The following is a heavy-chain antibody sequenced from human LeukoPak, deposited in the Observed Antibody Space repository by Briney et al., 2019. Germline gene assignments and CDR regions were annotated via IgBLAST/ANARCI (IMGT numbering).Heavy chain of an antibody. D-gene: IGHD5-24*01. V-gene: IGHV3-48*04. CDR1: GFTFSSYN. CDR3: ARTIEMATISYFDY. J-gene: IGHJ4*02. CDR2: ISSSDSTI. Sequence: GGSLRLSCAASGFTFSSYNMNWVRQAPGKGLEWVSYISSSDSTIYYADSVKGRFTISRDNAKNSLYLQMNSLGAGDTAVYYCARTIEMATISYFDYWGQGTLVTVSS.